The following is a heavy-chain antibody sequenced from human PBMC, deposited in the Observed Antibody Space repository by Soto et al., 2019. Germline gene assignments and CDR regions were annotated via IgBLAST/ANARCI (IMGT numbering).Heavy chain of an antibody. CDR3: AKGGSYYYDSSGYYPDAFDI. J-gene: IGHJ3*02. Sequence: GGSLRLSCAASGFTFSSYAMSWVRQAPGKGLEWVSAISGSGGSTYYADSVKGRFTISGDNSKNTLYLQMNSLRAEDTAVYYCAKGGSYYYDSSGYYPDAFDIWGQGTMVTVSS. CDR1: GFTFSSYA. D-gene: IGHD3-22*01. V-gene: IGHV3-23*01. CDR2: ISGSGGST.